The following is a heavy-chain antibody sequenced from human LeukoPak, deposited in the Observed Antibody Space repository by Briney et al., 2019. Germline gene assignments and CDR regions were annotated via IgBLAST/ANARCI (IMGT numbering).Heavy chain of an antibody. J-gene: IGHJ4*02. CDR1: GFTFSSYS. CDR2: ISSSSSYI. Sequence: GGSLRLSCAASGFTFSSYSMNWVRPAPGKGLEWVSSISSSSSYIYYADSVKGRFTISRDNAKNSLYLQMNSLRAEDTAVYYCARGRRTIVVVPAAIKLWGQGTLVTVSS. CDR3: ARGRRTIVVVPAAIKL. V-gene: IGHV3-21*01. D-gene: IGHD2-2*01.